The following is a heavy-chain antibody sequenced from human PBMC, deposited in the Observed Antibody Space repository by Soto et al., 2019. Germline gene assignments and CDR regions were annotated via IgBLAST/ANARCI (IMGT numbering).Heavy chain of an antibody. J-gene: IGHJ4*02. Sequence: EVQLVESGGGLVKPGGSLRLSCAASGFTFSSYSMNWVRQAPGKGLEWVSSISSSSSYIYYADSVKGRFTISRDNAKNSLYLQMNSLRAEDTALYYCARAPLGGATIHSDYWGQGTLVTVS. D-gene: IGHD5-12*01. CDR2: ISSSSSYI. CDR3: ARAPLGGATIHSDY. CDR1: GFTFSSYS. V-gene: IGHV3-21*01.